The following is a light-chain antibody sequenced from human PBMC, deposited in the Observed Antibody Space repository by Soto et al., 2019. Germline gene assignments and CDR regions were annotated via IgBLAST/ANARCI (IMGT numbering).Light chain of an antibody. CDR3: QQYDILPIT. V-gene: IGKV1-33*01. CDR2: DAS. CDR1: QSISSW. Sequence: DIQMTQSPSTLSASVGDRVTITCRASQSISSWLAWYQQKPGKAPKLLIYDASNLEIGVPSGFSGSGSGTHFTFTISSLQTEDIGTYYCQQYDILPITFGRGTRLEI. J-gene: IGKJ5*01.